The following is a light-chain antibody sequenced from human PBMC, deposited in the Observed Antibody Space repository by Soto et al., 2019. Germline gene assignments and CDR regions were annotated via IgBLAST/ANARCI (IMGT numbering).Light chain of an antibody. CDR2: DVS. Sequence: QSAPSQPASVSGSPGQSITISCTGTSSDVGGYKYVSWYQQHPGKAPKLMIYDVSNRPSGVSNRFSGSKSGNTASLTISGLQAEDEADYYCSSYTSSSLYVFGTGTKLTVL. J-gene: IGLJ1*01. V-gene: IGLV2-14*01. CDR3: SSYTSSSLYV. CDR1: SSDVGGYKY.